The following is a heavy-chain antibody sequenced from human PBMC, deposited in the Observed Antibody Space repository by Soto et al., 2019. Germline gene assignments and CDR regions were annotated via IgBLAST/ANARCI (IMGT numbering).Heavy chain of an antibody. J-gene: IGHJ3*02. CDR2: MNPNSGNT. V-gene: IGHV1-8*01. CDR1: GYTFTSYD. Sequence: QVQLVQSGAEVKKPGASVKVSCKASGYTFTSYDINWVRQATGQGLEWMGWMNPNSGNTGYAQKFQGRVTMTRNTSISTAYMELSSLRSEDTAVYYCARGAAYYDYIWGSDRYDAFDIWGQGTMVTVSS. D-gene: IGHD3-16*02. CDR3: ARGAAYYDYIWGSDRYDAFDI.